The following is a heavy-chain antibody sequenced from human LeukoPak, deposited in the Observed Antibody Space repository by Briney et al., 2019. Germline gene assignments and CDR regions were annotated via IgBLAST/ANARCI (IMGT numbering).Heavy chain of an antibody. CDR1: GFTFSSYA. D-gene: IGHD6-13*01. J-gene: IGHJ3*02. CDR2: ISYDGSNK. V-gene: IGHV3-30-3*01. Sequence: GRSLRLSCAASGFTFSSYAMHWVRQAPGKGLEWVAVISYDGSNKYYADSVKGRFTISRDNSKNTLYLQMNSLRAEDTAVYYCARLAAPDAFDIWGQGTMVTVSS. CDR3: ARLAAPDAFDI.